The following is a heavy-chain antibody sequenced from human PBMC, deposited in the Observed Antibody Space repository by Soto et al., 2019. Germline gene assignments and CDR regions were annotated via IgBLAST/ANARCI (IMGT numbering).Heavy chain of an antibody. V-gene: IGHV1-8*01. J-gene: IGHJ4*02. Sequence: GAYVKVSCKSSGYTLTSYEINCVRQATGQGLEWMGWMKANSGNTGYTQKFQGRVTMTRNTSKSTAYMEVSSVRSDDMGVYYCARGSTAAAVEGYWGQGTLVTVSS. D-gene: IGHD6-13*01. CDR1: GYTLTSYE. CDR3: ARGSTAAAVEGY. CDR2: MKANSGNT.